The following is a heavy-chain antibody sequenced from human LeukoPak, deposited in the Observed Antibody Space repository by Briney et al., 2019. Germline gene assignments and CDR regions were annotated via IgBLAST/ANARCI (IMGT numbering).Heavy chain of an antibody. D-gene: IGHD2-2*01. V-gene: IGHV3-20*04. CDR1: GFKFDDYD. Sequence: PGGSLRLSCTASGFKFDDYDMSWVRQVPGKGLEWVSGITWNGDKIGYADSVRGRFAISRDNTKKSLYLQMNSLRAEDTALYYWARDPFCSSSTACYFEDWFDPGGPGPRVTVPS. CDR3: ARDPFCSSSTACYFEDWFDP. J-gene: IGHJ5*02. CDR2: ITWNGDKI.